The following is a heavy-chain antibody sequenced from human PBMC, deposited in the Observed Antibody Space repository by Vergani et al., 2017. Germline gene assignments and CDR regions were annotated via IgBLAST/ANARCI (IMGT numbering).Heavy chain of an antibody. J-gene: IGHJ4*02. V-gene: IGHV3-23*04. D-gene: IGHD6-19*01. CDR3: AKTPGAVAGTAWNYFDY. Sequence: EVQLVESGGGLVQPGGSLRLSCAASGFTFSSYAMSWVRQAPGKGLEWVSAISGSGGSTYYADSVKGRFTISRDNSKNTLYLQMNSLRAEDTAVYYCAKTPGAVAGTAWNYFDYWGQGTLVTVSS. CDR2: ISGSGGST. CDR1: GFTFSSYA.